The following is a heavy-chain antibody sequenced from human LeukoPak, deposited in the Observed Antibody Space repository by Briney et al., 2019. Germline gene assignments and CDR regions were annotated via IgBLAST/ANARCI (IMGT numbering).Heavy chain of an antibody. CDR3: ARLPRSGYFDY. Sequence: SETLSLTCTVSGGSISSGTYYWGWVRQPPGKGLEWVATIYYTGSMYYNPSLKGRVTVSVDTSKNQFSLKLSSVTAADTAVYYCARLPRSGYFDYWGQGILVTVSS. D-gene: IGHD3-22*01. CDR1: GGSISSGTYY. CDR2: IYYTGSM. J-gene: IGHJ4*02. V-gene: IGHV4-39*01.